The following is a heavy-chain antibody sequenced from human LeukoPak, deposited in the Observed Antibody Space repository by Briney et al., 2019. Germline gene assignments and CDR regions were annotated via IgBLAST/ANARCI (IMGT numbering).Heavy chain of an antibody. J-gene: IGHJ4*02. CDR3: ERETSAF. CDR1: GFSVSSNY. Sequence: GGSLRLSCAASGFSVSSNYMSWVRQAPGKGLEWISVLYSGGSTNYADSVKGRFTTSRDDSKNTLFLQMNNLRAEDTAVYFCERETSAFWGQGTLVTVSS. V-gene: IGHV3-53*01. CDR2: LYSGGST.